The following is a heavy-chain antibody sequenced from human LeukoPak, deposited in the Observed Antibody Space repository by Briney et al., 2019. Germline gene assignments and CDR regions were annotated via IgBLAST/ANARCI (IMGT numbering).Heavy chain of an antibody. Sequence: ASVKVSCKASGYTFTGYYMHWVRQAPGQGLEWMGWINPNSGGTNYAQKFQGRVTMTRDTSISTAYMELSRLRSDDTAVYYCARDRRPYGSHTGGGWFDPWGQGTLVTVSS. CDR3: ARDRRPYGSHTGGGWFDP. D-gene: IGHD3-10*01. V-gene: IGHV1-2*02. J-gene: IGHJ5*02. CDR2: INPNSGGT. CDR1: GYTFTGYY.